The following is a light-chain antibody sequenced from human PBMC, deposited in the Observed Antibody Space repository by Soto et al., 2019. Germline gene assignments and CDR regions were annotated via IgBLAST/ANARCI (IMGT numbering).Light chain of an antibody. CDR3: QQYGTFPFS. V-gene: IGKV3-20*01. CDR1: QVVSSSY. Sequence: PGESATLPCRANQVVSSSYLAWYQQKPGQAPRLLIYHASDRATGVPDRFSGSGSGTDFALTITRLEPEDFALFYCQQYGTFPFSFGQGTKLEIK. CDR2: HAS. J-gene: IGKJ2*01.